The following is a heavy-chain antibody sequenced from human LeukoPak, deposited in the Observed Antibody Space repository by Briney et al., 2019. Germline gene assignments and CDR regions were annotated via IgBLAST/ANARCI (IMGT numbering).Heavy chain of an antibody. CDR3: ARGYSSSWYFNWFDP. D-gene: IGHD6-13*01. V-gene: IGHV4-38-2*02. CDR2: MYHSGST. Sequence: SETLSLTCSVSGYSISSAYYWGWIRQPPGNGLEWIGTMYHSGSTNYNPSLKSRVTISVDTSKNQFSLKLSSVTAADTAVYYCARGYSSSWYFNWFDPWGQGTLVTVSS. J-gene: IGHJ5*02. CDR1: GYSISSAYY.